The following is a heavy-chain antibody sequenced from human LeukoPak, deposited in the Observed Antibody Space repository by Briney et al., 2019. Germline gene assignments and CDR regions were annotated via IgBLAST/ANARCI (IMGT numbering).Heavy chain of an antibody. CDR1: GFTFSSYS. D-gene: IGHD3-16*01. CDR2: ISSSSSTI. V-gene: IGHV3-48*01. CDR3: ASLGGGPLDI. J-gene: IGHJ3*02. Sequence: PGGSLRLSCAAFGFTFSSYSMNWVRQAPGKGLEWVSYISSSSSTIYYADSVKGRFTISRDNAKNSLYLQMNSLRAEDTAVYYCASLGGGPLDIWGQGTMVTVSS.